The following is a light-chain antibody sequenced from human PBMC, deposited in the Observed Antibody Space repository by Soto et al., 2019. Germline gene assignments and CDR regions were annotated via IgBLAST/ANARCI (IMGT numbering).Light chain of an antibody. CDR3: QSYDSSLSGVV. J-gene: IGLJ2*01. CDR2: VNS. V-gene: IGLV1-40*01. Sequence: QSVLTQPPSVSGAPGQRVTISCTGSSSNIGAGYDVHWYQQLPGTAPKLLIYVNSNRPSGVPDRFSGAKSGTSASLAITGLQAEDEADYYCQSYDSSLSGVVFGEGTTLTVL. CDR1: SSNIGAGYD.